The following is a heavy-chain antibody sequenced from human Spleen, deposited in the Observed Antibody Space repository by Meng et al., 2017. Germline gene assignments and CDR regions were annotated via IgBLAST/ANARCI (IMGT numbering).Heavy chain of an antibody. D-gene: IGHD6-13*01. CDR2: IFHGGST. CDR3: ARGYSRGKYFQH. J-gene: IGHJ1*01. Sequence: QVIRQASGRVLVKPAGTLSLTSATSGATISNNNWWSWVRQPPGKGLEWIGQIFHGGSTDYNPSLKSRVTISVDTSKNQFSLKLSSVTAADTAVYYCARGYSRGKYFQHWGQGTLVTVSS. V-gene: IGHV4-4*02. CDR1: GATISNNNW.